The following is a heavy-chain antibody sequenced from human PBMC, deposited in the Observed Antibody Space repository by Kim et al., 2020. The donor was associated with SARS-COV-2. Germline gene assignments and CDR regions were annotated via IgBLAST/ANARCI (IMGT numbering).Heavy chain of an antibody. CDR1: GGSISSGSYY. Sequence: SETLSLTCTVSGGSISSGSYYWSWIRQPAGKGLEWIGRIYTSGSTNYNPSLKSRVTISVDTSKNQFSLKLSSVTAADTAVYYCARGIAAAGYYYFDYWGQAPLVTVSS. D-gene: IGHD6-13*01. V-gene: IGHV4-61*02. CDR3: ARGIAAAGYYYFDY. CDR2: IYTSGST. J-gene: IGHJ4*02.